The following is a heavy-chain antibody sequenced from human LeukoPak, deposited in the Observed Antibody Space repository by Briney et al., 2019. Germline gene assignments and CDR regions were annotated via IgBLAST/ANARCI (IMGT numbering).Heavy chain of an antibody. CDR3: ARGYGSSRGWY. Sequence: PGGSLRLSCAASGFTVSSNYMSWVRQAPGKGLEWVSRINSDGSSTSYADSVKGRFTISRDNAKNTLYLQMNSLRAEDTAVYYCARGYGSSRGWYWGRGTLVTVSS. J-gene: IGHJ4*02. V-gene: IGHV3-74*01. CDR1: GFTVSSNY. D-gene: IGHD6-6*01. CDR2: INSDGSST.